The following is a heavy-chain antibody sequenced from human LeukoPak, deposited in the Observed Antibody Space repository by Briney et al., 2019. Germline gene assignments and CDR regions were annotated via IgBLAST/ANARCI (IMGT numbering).Heavy chain of an antibody. CDR2: ISWNSGSI. Sequence: GGSLRLSCAASGFTFDDYAMHWVRQAPGKGLEWVSGISWNSGSIGYADSVKGRFTISRDNAKNSLYLQMNSLRDEDMALYYCAKASSRSYYDSSTFDHWGQGTLVTVSS. D-gene: IGHD3-22*01. CDR3: AKASSRSYYDSSTFDH. V-gene: IGHV3-9*03. J-gene: IGHJ5*02. CDR1: GFTFDDYA.